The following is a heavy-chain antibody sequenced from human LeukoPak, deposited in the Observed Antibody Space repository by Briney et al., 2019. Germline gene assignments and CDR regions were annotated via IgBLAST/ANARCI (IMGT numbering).Heavy chain of an antibody. D-gene: IGHD2-2*01. CDR2: ISFDGSSK. J-gene: IGHJ6*03. CDR3: AKAADQYYYSYFYYMDV. CDR1: GFTFSSYE. V-gene: IGHV3-30*18. Sequence: PGGSLRLSCAASGFTFSSYEMNWVRQAPGKGLEWVAVISFDGSSKDYAESVRGRFTVSRDNSKNTLYLQMNSLRVEDTAVYYCAKAADQYYYSYFYYMDVWGKGTTVTVSS.